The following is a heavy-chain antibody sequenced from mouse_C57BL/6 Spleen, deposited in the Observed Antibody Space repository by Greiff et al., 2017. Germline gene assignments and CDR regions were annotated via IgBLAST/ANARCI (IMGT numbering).Heavy chain of an antibody. Sequence: QVQLQQPGAELVKPGASVKLSCKASGYTFTSYWMHWVKQRPGQGLEWIGMIHPNSGSTNYNEKFKSKATLTVDKSSSPAYMQLSSLTSEDSAVYYCARGGVCPYYFDYWGQGTTLTVSS. CDR1: GYTFTSYW. CDR3: ARGGVCPYYFDY. CDR2: IHPNSGST. D-gene: IGHD6-1*01. J-gene: IGHJ2*01. V-gene: IGHV1-64*01.